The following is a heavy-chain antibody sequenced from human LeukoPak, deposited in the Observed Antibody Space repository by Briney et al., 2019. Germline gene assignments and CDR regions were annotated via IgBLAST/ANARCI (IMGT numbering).Heavy chain of an antibody. CDR3: ARDHNYAFDN. J-gene: IGHJ4*02. V-gene: IGHV3-48*01. Sequence: PGGSLRLSCAASGFTFSDYSMNWVRQAPGKGLEWISWVGIDSGNTKYADSVKGRFTISGEKAKNSLYPQMSSLRVEDTAVYYCARDHNYAFDNWGQGTLVTVSS. CDR1: GFTFSDYS. D-gene: IGHD1-1*01. CDR2: VGIDSGNT.